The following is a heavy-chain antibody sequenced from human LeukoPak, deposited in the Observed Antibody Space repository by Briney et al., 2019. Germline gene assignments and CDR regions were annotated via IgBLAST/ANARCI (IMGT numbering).Heavy chain of an antibody. D-gene: IGHD6-19*01. Sequence: ASVKVSCKASGYTFTSYYMHWVRQAPGQGLEWMGIINPSGGSTSYAQKFQGRVTMTRDTSTSTVYMELGSLRSEDTAVYYCARGDSSGWYDDYYYYYGMDVWGQGTTVTVSS. V-gene: IGHV1-46*01. J-gene: IGHJ6*02. CDR3: ARGDSSGWYDDYYYYYGMDV. CDR2: INPSGGST. CDR1: GYTFTSYY.